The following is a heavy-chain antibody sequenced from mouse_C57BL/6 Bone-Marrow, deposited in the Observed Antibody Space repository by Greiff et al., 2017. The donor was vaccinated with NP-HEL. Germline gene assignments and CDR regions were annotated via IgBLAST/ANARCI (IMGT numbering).Heavy chain of an antibody. CDR1: GFNIKDYY. CDR3: ARRAMVTTKDYFDY. Sequence: EVQVVESGAELVKPGASVKLSCTASGFNIKDYYMHWVKPRTEQGLEWIGRIDPEDGETKYAPKFQGKATITADTSSNTAYLQLSSLTSEDTAVYYCARRAMVTTKDYFDYRGQGTTLTVSS. CDR2: IDPEDGET. D-gene: IGHD2-2*01. V-gene: IGHV14-2*01. J-gene: IGHJ2*01.